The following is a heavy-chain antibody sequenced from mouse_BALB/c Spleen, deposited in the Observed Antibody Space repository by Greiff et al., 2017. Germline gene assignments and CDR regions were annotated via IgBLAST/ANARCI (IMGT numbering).Heavy chain of an antibody. CDR2: INSNGGST. CDR3: ARDGPPITTATASGWYFDV. V-gene: IGHV5-6-3*01. CDR1: GFTFSSYG. D-gene: IGHD1-2*01. J-gene: IGHJ1*01. Sequence: DVKLVESGGGLVQPGGSLKLSCAASGFTFSSYGMSWVRQTPDKRLELVATINSNGGSTYYPDSVKGRFTISRDNAKNTLYLQMSSLKSEDTAMYYCARDGPPITTATASGWYFDVWGAGTTVTVSS.